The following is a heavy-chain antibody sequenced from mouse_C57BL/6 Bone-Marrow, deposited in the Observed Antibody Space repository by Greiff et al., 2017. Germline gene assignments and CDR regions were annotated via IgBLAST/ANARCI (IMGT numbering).Heavy chain of an antibody. Sequence: QVQLQQSGAELVKPGASVKMSCKASGYTFTTYPIEWLKQNHGKSLEWIGNFHPYNDDTKYNEKSKGKATLTVETSSNTVYLELSRLTSDDSAVYYCAISSTFFYYFDYWGQGTTLTVSS. J-gene: IGHJ2*01. D-gene: IGHD5-1*01. CDR1: GYTFTTYP. CDR2: FHPYNDDT. V-gene: IGHV1-47*01. CDR3: AISSTFFYYFDY.